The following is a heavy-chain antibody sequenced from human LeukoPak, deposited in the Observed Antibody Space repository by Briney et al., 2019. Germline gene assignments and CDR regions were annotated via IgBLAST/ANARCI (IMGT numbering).Heavy chain of an antibody. CDR3: ARALNDAFDI. CDR2: SIGSGGSA. V-gene: IGHV3-23*01. Sequence: GGSLRLSCVASGFTFSTYTMNWIRQAPGKGLEWVSGSIGSGGSAFYADSVKGRFSISRDTSKNTLFLHMNNLRAGGTAVYYCARALNDAFDIWGQGTMVTVS. CDR1: GFTFSTYT. J-gene: IGHJ3*02.